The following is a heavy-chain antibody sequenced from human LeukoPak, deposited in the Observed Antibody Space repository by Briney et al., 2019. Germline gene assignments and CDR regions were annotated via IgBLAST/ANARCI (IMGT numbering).Heavy chain of an antibody. CDR3: ARERLGSGSYIFFDY. D-gene: IGHD3-10*01. CDR2: ISSSSSYI. CDR1: GFTFSSYS. J-gene: IGHJ4*02. Sequence: GGSLRLSCAASGFTFSSYSMNWVRQAPGKGLEWVSSISSSSSYIYYADSVKGRFTISRDNAKNSLYLQMNSLRAEDTAVYYCARERLGSGSYIFFDYWGQGTVVSVSS. V-gene: IGHV3-21*01.